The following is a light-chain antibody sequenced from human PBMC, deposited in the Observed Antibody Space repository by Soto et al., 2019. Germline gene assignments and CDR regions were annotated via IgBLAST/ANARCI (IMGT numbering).Light chain of an antibody. CDR3: QQYSSYPLT. CDR2: DAS. J-gene: IGKJ2*01. Sequence: DIQMTQSPSTLSAFVGDRVIITCRASQSVSSWLAWYQQKQGKAPKFLIYDASSLGSGVPSRFSGSGTGAEVTLTISSLQPDDSATYYCQQYSSYPLTFGQGTKLEIK. CDR1: QSVSSW. V-gene: IGKV1-5*01.